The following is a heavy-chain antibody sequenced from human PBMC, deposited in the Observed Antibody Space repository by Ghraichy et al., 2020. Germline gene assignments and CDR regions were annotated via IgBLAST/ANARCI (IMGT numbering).Heavy chain of an antibody. D-gene: IGHD6-13*01. J-gene: IGHJ6*02. Sequence: GESLNISCAASGFIFSNYAMHWVRQAPGKGLDSVASISYDGSDTFYADSVKGRFTISRDNSNNRLFLELNSLRVEDTAVYYCARRLAVGLHGMDVWGQGTTVTVSS. CDR1: GFIFSNYA. V-gene: IGHV3-30*04. CDR2: ISYDGSDT. CDR3: ARRLAVGLHGMDV.